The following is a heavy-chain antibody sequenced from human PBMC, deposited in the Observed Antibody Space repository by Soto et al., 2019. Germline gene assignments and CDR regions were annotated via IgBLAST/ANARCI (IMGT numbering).Heavy chain of an antibody. CDR1: GDSIISSDFY. J-gene: IGHJ5*02. Sequence: SEILSLTCTVSGDSIISSDFYWGWVRQPPGKGLEWIGSIFYLGSSYYNPSLKSRVTMSVDTSKNQFSLRLRSVTAADTALYFCARHSLALRKNNWFDPWGQGIMVTAPQ. V-gene: IGHV4-39*01. D-gene: IGHD3-3*02. CDR2: IFYLGSS. CDR3: ARHSLALRKNNWFDP.